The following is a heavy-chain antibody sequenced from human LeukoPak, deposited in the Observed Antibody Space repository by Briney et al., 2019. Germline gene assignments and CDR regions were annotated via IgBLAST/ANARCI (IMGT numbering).Heavy chain of an antibody. CDR3: ARSYLGGWYYFDY. V-gene: IGHV3-21*01. CDR1: GFTFSSYS. J-gene: IGHJ4*02. Sequence: PGGSLRLSCAASGFTFSSYSMNWVRQAPGKGLEWVSSISSSSSYIYYADSVKGRFTISRDNAKNSLYLQMNSLRAEDTAVYYCARSYLGGWYYFDYWGQGTLVTVSS. D-gene: IGHD6-19*01. CDR2: ISSSSSYI.